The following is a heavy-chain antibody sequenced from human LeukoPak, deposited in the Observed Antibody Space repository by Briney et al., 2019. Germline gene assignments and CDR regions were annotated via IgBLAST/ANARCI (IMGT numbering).Heavy chain of an antibody. Sequence: GESLRLSCAASGFTFTTYWMSWVRQAPGKGLEWVANIKQDGTEKYYVDSVKGRFTISRDNAKNSLYLQMNSLRVEDTAVYYCAKVAKYYYGSETYYFFEHWGQGTPATASS. CDR3: AKVAKYYYGSETYYFFEH. CDR2: IKQDGTEK. V-gene: IGHV3-7*01. D-gene: IGHD3-10*01. CDR1: GFTFTTYW. J-gene: IGHJ4*02.